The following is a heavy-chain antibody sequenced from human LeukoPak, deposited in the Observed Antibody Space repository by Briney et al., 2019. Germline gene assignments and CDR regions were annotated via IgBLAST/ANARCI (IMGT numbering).Heavy chain of an antibody. D-gene: IGHD4-17*01. Sequence: GGSLRLSCAASGFTFSSYAMNWVRQAPGKGLEVISSISSSGTPLYYADSVKGRFTISRDNARKSVYLEMNSLRGEDTAVYFCARGVNDYGDYRGFDHWGQGTLVTVSS. CDR3: ARGVNDYGDYRGFDH. J-gene: IGHJ4*02. CDR1: GFTFSSYA. V-gene: IGHV3-48*03. CDR2: ISSSGTPL.